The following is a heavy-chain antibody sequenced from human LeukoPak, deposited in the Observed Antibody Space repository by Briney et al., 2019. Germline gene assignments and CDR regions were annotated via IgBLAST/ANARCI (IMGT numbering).Heavy chain of an antibody. CDR1: GGSFSGYY. Sequence: PSETLSLTCAVYGGSFSGYYWSWIRQPPGKGLEWIGEINHSGSTNYNPSLKSRVTISVDTSKNQFSLKLSSVTAADTAVYYCARDSGTTGEVKFDPWGQGTLVTASS. D-gene: IGHD3-10*01. CDR3: ARDSGTTGEVKFDP. J-gene: IGHJ5*02. CDR2: INHSGST. V-gene: IGHV4-34*01.